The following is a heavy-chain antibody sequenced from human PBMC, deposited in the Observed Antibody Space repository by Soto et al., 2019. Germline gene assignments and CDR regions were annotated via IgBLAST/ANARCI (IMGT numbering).Heavy chain of an antibody. CDR1: GGTFSSYT. Sequence: ASVKVSCKASGGTFSSYTISWVRQAPGQGLEWMGRIIPILGIANYAQKLQGRVTITADKSTSTAYMELSSLRSEDTAVYYCAREGSSSWYVSWFDPWGQGTLVTVSS. D-gene: IGHD6-13*01. J-gene: IGHJ5*02. CDR3: AREGSSSWYVSWFDP. CDR2: IIPILGIA. V-gene: IGHV1-69*04.